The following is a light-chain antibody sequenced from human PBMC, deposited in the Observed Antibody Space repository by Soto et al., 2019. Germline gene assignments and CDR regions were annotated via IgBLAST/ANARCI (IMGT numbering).Light chain of an antibody. Sequence: QSVLTQPPSVSGAPGQRVAISCTGSISNIGAEYDVHWYQQLPGTAPKRRIYGDNNRPSGVPDRFSGSKSGTSASLAITGLQPEDEADYYCQSYDSSLTTFVFGTGTKLTVL. CDR3: QSYDSSLTTFV. J-gene: IGLJ1*01. CDR1: ISNIGAEYD. CDR2: GDN. V-gene: IGLV1-40*01.